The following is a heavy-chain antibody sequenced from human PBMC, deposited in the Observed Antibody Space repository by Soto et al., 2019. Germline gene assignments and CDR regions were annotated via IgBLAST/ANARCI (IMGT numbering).Heavy chain of an antibody. D-gene: IGHD5-18*01. J-gene: IGHJ6*02. Sequence: SETLSLTCTVSGGSISSGDYYWSWIRQPPGKGLEWIGYIYYSGSTYYNPSLKSRVTISVDTSKNQFSLKLSSVTAADTAVYYCARMSGYSYGINYYYYFGMDVWGQGTTVTVSS. CDR2: IYYSGST. V-gene: IGHV4-30-4*01. CDR1: GGSISSGDYY. CDR3: ARMSGYSYGINYYYYFGMDV.